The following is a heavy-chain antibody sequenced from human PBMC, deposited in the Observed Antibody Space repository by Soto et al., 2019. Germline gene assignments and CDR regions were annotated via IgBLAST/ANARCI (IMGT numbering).Heavy chain of an antibody. CDR2: IIPIFGTA. D-gene: IGHD6-13*01. CDR3: ARGMGRMGIAGAGGFDP. Sequence: QVQLVQSGAEVKKPGSSVKVSCKASGGTFSSYAISWVRQAPGQGLEWMGGIIPIFGTANYAQKFQGRVTITADESTSTAYMELSSLRSEDTAVYYGARGMGRMGIAGAGGFDPWGQGTLVTVSS. V-gene: IGHV1-69*01. J-gene: IGHJ5*02. CDR1: GGTFSSYA.